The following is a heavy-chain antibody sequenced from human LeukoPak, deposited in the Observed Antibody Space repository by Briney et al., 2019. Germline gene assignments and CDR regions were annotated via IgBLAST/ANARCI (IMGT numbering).Heavy chain of an antibody. CDR2: ISVDGSNE. CDR3: AKEVRYSSNGPYYFDY. Sequence: GRSLRLSCAASGFTFSSYGMHWVRQAPGKGLEWVAVISVDGSNEYYADSVKGRFTISRDNSKNTLYLQMNSLRAEDTAVYYCAKEVRYSSNGPYYFDYWGQGTLVTVSS. CDR1: GFTFSSYG. J-gene: IGHJ4*02. D-gene: IGHD6-13*01. V-gene: IGHV3-30*18.